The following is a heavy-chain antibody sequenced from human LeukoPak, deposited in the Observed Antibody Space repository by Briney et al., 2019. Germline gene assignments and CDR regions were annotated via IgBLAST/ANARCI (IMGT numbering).Heavy chain of an antibody. D-gene: IGHD2-15*01. CDR1: GYTFTSYG. J-gene: IGHJ4*02. Sequence: RASVKVSCKASGYTFTSYGISWVRQAPGQGLVWMGWISAYNGNTNYAQKLQGRVTMTTDTSTSTAYMELMSLRSDDTAVYYCARGDGINCSGGSCYSVLFWGQGTLVTVSS. V-gene: IGHV1-18*01. CDR2: ISAYNGNT. CDR3: ARGDGINCSGGSCYSVLF.